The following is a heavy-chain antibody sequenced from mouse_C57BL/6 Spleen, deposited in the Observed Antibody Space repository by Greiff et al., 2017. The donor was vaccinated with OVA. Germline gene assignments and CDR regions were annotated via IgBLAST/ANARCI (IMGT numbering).Heavy chain of an antibody. V-gene: IGHV1-81*01. CDR1: GYTFTSYG. J-gene: IGHJ2*01. D-gene: IGHD1-1*01. CDR3: APITTVVATGY. CDR2: IYPRSGNT. Sequence: VQVVESGAELARPGASVKLSCKASGYTFTSYGISWVKQRTGQGLEWIGEIYPRSGNTYYNEKFKGKATLTADKSSSTAYMELRSLTSEDSAVYFGAPITTVVATGYWGQGTTLTVSS.